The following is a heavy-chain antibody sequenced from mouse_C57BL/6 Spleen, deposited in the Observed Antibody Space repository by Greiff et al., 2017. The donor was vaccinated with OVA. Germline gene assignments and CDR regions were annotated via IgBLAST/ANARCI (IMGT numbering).Heavy chain of an antibody. J-gene: IGHJ4*01. Sequence: QVQLKESGPGLVQPSQSLSITCTASGFSLTSYGVHWVRQSPGQGLEWLGVIWRGGSTDYNAAFISRLSISKDNSKSQVFFKMNSLQADDTAIDYCARKYGSRYAMDYWGQGTSVTVSS. CDR1: GFSLTSYG. CDR2: IWRGGST. CDR3: ARKYGSRYAMDY. V-gene: IGHV2-2*01. D-gene: IGHD2-1*01.